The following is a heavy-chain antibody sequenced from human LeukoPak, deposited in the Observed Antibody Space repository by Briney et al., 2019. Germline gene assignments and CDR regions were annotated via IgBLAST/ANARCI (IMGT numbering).Heavy chain of an antibody. J-gene: IGHJ6*03. CDR1: GFTFSSYG. CDR3: ARGYSSTWRGYYYMDV. CDR2: ISYDGSNK. V-gene: IGHV3-30*03. Sequence: PGGSLRLSCAASGFTFSSYGMHWVRQAPGKGLEWVAVISYDGSNKYYADSVKGRFTISRDNSKNSLFLQMNSLRAEDTAVYYCARGYSSTWRGYYYMDVWGKGTTVTVSS. D-gene: IGHD6-13*01.